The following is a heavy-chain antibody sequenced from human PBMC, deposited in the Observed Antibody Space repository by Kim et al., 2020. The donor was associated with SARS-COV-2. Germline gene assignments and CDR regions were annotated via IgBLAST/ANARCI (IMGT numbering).Heavy chain of an antibody. CDR2: IIPIFGTA. CDR1: GGTFSSYA. D-gene: IGHD2-15*01. Sequence: SVKVSCKASGGTFSSYAISWVRQAPGQGLEWMGGIIPIFGTANYAQKFQGRVTITADESTSTAYMELSSLRSEDTAVYCCARDHLPLGYCSGGSCYTTYYFDYWGQGTLVTVSS. J-gene: IGHJ4*02. V-gene: IGHV1-69*13. CDR3: ARDHLPLGYCSGGSCYTTYYFDY.